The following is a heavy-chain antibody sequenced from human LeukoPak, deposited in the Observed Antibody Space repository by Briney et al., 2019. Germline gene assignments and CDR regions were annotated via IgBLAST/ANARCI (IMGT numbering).Heavy chain of an antibody. J-gene: IGHJ4*02. Sequence: PSQTLSLTCTVSGGSISSGSYYWSWIRQPAGTGLEWIGRIYTSGSTNYNPSLKSRVTISVDTSKNQFSLKLSSVTAADTAVYYCARVKYSSSSEYWGQGTLVTVSS. CDR1: GGSISSGSYY. V-gene: IGHV4-61*02. CDR3: ARVKYSSSSEY. CDR2: IYTSGST. D-gene: IGHD6-6*01.